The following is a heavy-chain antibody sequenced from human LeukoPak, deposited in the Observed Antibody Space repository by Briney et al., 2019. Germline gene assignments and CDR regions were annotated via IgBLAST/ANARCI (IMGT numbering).Heavy chain of an antibody. D-gene: IGHD3-10*01. CDR1: GGSISSYY. J-gene: IGHJ4*02. CDR3: ARGYGSGSIGGDY. CDR2: IYYSGST. V-gene: IGHV4-59*01. Sequence: PSETLSLTCTVSGGSISSYYWSWIRQPPGKGLEWIGYIYYSGSTNYNPSLKSRVTISVDTSKNQFSLKLSSVTAADTAVYHCARGYGSGSIGGDYWGQGTLVTVSS.